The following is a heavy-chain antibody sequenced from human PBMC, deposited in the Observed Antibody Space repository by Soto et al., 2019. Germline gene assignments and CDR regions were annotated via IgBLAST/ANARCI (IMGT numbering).Heavy chain of an antibody. V-gene: IGHV3-23*01. CDR2: ISGSGGST. Sequence: EVQLLGSGGGLVQPGGSLRLSCAASGFTFSSFAMSWVRQGPGEGRKWVSGISGSGGSTYYADSVKGRFTISRDNSRNTLYLQMNSLRAEDTALYYCASASPANDYWGQGTLVTVSS. CDR3: ASASPANDY. CDR1: GFTFSSFA. J-gene: IGHJ4*02.